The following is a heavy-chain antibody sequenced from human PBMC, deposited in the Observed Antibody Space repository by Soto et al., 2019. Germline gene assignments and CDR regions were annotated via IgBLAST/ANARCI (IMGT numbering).Heavy chain of an antibody. Sequence: GPTLVNPTQTLTLTCTFSGFSLSTSGMCVSWIRQPPGKALEWLALIDWDDDKYYSTSLKTRLTISKDTSKNQVVLTMTNMNPVDTATYYWAWSSMGDFWSGYYSNWFDPLGQGPPVTVSP. J-gene: IGHJ5*02. CDR1: GFSLSTSGMC. D-gene: IGHD3-3*01. CDR3: AWSSMGDFWSGYYSNWFDP. V-gene: IGHV2-70*01. CDR2: IDWDDDK.